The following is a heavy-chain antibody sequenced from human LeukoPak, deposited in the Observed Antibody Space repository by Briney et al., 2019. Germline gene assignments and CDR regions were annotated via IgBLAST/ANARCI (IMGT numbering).Heavy chain of an antibody. J-gene: IGHJ6*02. Sequence: AGESLKISCKGSGYSFTSYWISWVRQMPGKGLEWMGRIDPSDSYTNYSPSFQSHVTISADKSISTAYLQWSSLKASDTAMYYCAIKYYYYYGMDVWGQGTTVTVSS. CDR1: GYSFTSYW. CDR3: AIKYYYYYGMDV. V-gene: IGHV5-10-1*01. CDR2: IDPSDSYT.